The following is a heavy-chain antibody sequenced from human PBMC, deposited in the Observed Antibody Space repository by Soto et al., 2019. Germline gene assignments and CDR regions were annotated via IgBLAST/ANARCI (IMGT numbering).Heavy chain of an antibody. V-gene: IGHV1-3*01. CDR2: INAGNGNT. CDR3: ARGEGYCSGGTCYRWFDP. J-gene: IGHJ5*02. Sequence: ASVKVSCKASGYTFTKYALHWVRQAPGQRLEWMGWINAGNGNTKYSQKFQGRVTITRDTSASTSYMQLSSLGSEDTAVYYCARGEGYCSGGTCYRWFDPWGQGTLVTVSS. CDR1: GYTFTKYA. D-gene: IGHD2-15*01.